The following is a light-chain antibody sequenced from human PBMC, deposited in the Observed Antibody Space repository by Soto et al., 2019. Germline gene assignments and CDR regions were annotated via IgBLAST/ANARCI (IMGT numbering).Light chain of an antibody. CDR1: SSDVGGYNY. J-gene: IGLJ2*01. Sequence: QSALTQPPSASGSPGQSVTISCTGTSSDVGGYNYVSWYQQHPGKAPKLMIYEVSKRPSGVPDRFSGSKSGNTASLTVSGLQAEDEADYYCSSYAGSNNLLFGGGTKVTVI. CDR2: EVS. CDR3: SSYAGSNNLL. V-gene: IGLV2-8*01.